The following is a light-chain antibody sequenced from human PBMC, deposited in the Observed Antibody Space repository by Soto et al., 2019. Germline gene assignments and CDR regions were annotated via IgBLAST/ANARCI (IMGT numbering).Light chain of an antibody. CDR1: NIGSKN. CDR3: QVWHSSTVV. Sequence: SYELTQPLSVSVALGQTARITCGGNNIGSKNVYWYQQKPGQAPVLVIYRDSNRPSGIPERFSGSNSGNTATLTISRAQAGDEADYYCQVWHSSTVVFGGGTKLTVL. J-gene: IGLJ2*01. V-gene: IGLV3-9*01. CDR2: RDS.